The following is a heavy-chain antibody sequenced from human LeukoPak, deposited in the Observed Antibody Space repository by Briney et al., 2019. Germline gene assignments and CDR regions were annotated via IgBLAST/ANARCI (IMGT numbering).Heavy chain of an antibody. CDR2: IYYSGST. D-gene: IGHD3-22*01. Sequence: SETLSLTCTVSGGSISSYYWSWIRQPPGKGLEWIGYIYYSGSTNYNPSLKSRVTISVDTSKNQFSLKLSSVTAADTAVYYCARAEYYDSSGYPDAFDIWGQGTMVTVSS. CDR1: GGSISSYY. J-gene: IGHJ3*02. CDR3: ARAEYYDSSGYPDAFDI. V-gene: IGHV4-59*01.